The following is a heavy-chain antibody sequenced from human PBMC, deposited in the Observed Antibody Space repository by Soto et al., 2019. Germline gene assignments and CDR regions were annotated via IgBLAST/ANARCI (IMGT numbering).Heavy chain of an antibody. CDR3: ARDPYYYDSSGYQAHDAFDI. Sequence: ASVKVSCKASGYTFTSYGISWVRQAPGQGLEWMGWISAYNGNTNYAQKLQGRVTMTTDTSTSTAYMELRSLRSDDTAVYYCARDPYYYDSSGYQAHDAFDIWGQGKMVTVSS. J-gene: IGHJ3*02. CDR2: ISAYNGNT. CDR1: GYTFTSYG. V-gene: IGHV1-18*04. D-gene: IGHD3-22*01.